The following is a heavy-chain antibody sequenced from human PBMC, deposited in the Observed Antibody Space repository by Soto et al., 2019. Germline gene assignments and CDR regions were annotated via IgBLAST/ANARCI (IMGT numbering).Heavy chain of an antibody. CDR3: ARPEVGQQLGSWAFDI. D-gene: IGHD6-13*01. CDR2: IYAGDSDT. CDR1: VYSFTSYG. J-gene: IGHJ3*02. V-gene: IGHV5-51*01. Sequence: GESLKISCKGSVYSFTSYGIGWVRQMPGKGLEWMGIIYAGDSDTRYSPSFQGQVTISADKSISTAYLQWSSLKASDTAMYYCARPEVGQQLGSWAFDIWGQGTMVTVSS.